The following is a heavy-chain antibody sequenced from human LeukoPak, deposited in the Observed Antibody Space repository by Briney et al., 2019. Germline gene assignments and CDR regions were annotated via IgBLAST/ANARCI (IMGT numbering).Heavy chain of an antibody. J-gene: IGHJ4*02. D-gene: IGHD5-24*01. Sequence: GESLKISCTASGFTFGDYAMSWFRQAPGKGLEWVGFIRSKAYGGTTEYAASVKGRFTISRDDSKSIAYLQMNSLKTEDTAVYYCTREGKDGYTTPFDYWGQGTLVTVSS. CDR1: GFTFGDYA. CDR2: IRSKAYGGTT. CDR3: TREGKDGYTTPFDY. V-gene: IGHV3-49*03.